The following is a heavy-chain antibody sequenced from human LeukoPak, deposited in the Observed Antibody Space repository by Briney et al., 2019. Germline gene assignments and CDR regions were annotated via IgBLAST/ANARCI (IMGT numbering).Heavy chain of an antibody. Sequence: ASVKVSCKASGYTFTSYGISWVRQAPGQGLEWMGWISAYNGNTNYAQKLQGRVTMTTDTSTSTAYMELRSLRSDDTAVYYCARDCPRGYYDFWSGRGDYMDVWGKGTTVTVSS. CDR1: GYTFTSYG. J-gene: IGHJ6*03. CDR3: ARDCPRGYYDFWSGRGDYMDV. V-gene: IGHV1-18*01. D-gene: IGHD3-3*01. CDR2: ISAYNGNT.